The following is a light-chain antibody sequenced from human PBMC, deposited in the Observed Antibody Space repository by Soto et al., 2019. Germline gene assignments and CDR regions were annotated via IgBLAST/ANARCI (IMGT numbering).Light chain of an antibody. Sequence: GDRVTITCRASQTISNWLAWYQQKPGKAPKVLIHDASRLESGVPSRFSGSGSGTEFTLTINNLQPDDFAIYYCRQYDSYSEAFGQGTKVDIK. CDR1: QTISNW. J-gene: IGKJ1*01. V-gene: IGKV1-5*01. CDR3: RQYDSYSEA. CDR2: DAS.